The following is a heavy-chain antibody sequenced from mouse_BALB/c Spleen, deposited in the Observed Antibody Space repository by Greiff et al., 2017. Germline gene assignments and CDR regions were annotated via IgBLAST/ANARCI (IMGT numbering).Heavy chain of an antibody. J-gene: IGHJ3*01. CDR3: ARAHTARATGD. D-gene: IGHD3-1*01. CDR2: ISSGGSYT. V-gene: IGHV5-9-4*01. CDR1: GFTFSSYA. Sequence: DVMLVESGGGLVKPGGSLKLSCAASGFTFSSYAMSWVRQSPEKRLEWVAEISSGGSYTYYPDTVTGRFTISRDNAKNTLYLEMSSLRSEDTAMYYCARAHTARATGDWGQGTLVTVSA.